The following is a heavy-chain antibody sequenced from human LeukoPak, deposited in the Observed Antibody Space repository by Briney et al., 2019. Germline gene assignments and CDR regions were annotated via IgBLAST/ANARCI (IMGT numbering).Heavy chain of an antibody. D-gene: IGHD5-12*01. CDR1: GYTLTELS. Sequence: ASVKVSCKVSGYTLTELSMHWVRQAPGKGLEWMGGFDPEDGETIYAQKFQGRVTMTEDTSTDTAYMELSSLRSEDTAVYYCARGGSLVADDAFDIWGQGTMVTVSS. CDR3: ARGGSLVADDAFDI. J-gene: IGHJ3*02. CDR2: FDPEDGET. V-gene: IGHV1-24*01.